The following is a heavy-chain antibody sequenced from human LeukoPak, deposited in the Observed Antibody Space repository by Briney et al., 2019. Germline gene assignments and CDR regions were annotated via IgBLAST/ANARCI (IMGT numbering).Heavy chain of an antibody. CDR3: ARGWSSGWSYIDV. D-gene: IGHD6-19*01. Sequence: SETLSLTCTVSGGSISSSSYYWGWIRQPPGKGLEWSGTIYYSGSTYYTPSLKSRVTTSADTSKNPFSLKLSSVTAADTAVYYCARGWSSGWSYIDVWGKGTTVTVSS. J-gene: IGHJ6*03. CDR2: IYYSGST. V-gene: IGHV4-39*07. CDR1: GGSISSSSYY.